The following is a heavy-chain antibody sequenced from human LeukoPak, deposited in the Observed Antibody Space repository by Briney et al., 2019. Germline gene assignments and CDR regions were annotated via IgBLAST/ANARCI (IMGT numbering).Heavy chain of an antibody. J-gene: IGHJ4*02. CDR3: ARTYYDILTGYYGTTLDY. V-gene: IGHV1-18*01. CDR1: GYTFTSYG. D-gene: IGHD3-9*01. Sequence: ASVKVSCKASGYTFTSYGISWVRQAPGQGLEWMGWISAYNGNTNYAQKLQGRVTMTTDTSTSTAYMELRSLRSDDKAVYYCARTYYDILTGYYGTTLDYWGQGTLVTVSS. CDR2: ISAYNGNT.